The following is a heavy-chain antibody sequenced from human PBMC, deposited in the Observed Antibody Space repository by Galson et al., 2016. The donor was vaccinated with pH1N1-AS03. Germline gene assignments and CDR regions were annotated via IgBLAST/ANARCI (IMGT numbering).Heavy chain of an antibody. CDR3: AGGKSEALDV. CDR1: GYTFTSYY. V-gene: IGHV1-18*04. J-gene: IGHJ3*01. D-gene: IGHD1-1*01. CDR2: ISTYNGAT. Sequence: SVKVSCKASGYTFTSYYIHWVRQAPGQGLEWMGYISTYNGATHYSQKFQGRVTMTTGTSANIVYMELRSLKSDDTAAYFCAGGKSEALDVWGHGTVVTVAS.